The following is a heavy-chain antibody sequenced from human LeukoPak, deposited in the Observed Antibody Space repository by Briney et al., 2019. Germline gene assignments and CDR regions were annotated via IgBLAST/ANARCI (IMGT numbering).Heavy chain of an antibody. J-gene: IGHJ4*02. CDR2: IYYSGST. D-gene: IGHD4-17*01. V-gene: IGHV4-39*01. CDR1: GGPIITSRYY. CDR3: ARHYDYFDY. Sequence: PSETLSLTCTVSGGPIITSRYYWGWIRQPPGKGLEWIGSIYYSGSTYYNPSLKSRVTISVDTSKNQFSLNLNSVTAADTAVYHCARHYDYFDYWGQGTLVTVSS.